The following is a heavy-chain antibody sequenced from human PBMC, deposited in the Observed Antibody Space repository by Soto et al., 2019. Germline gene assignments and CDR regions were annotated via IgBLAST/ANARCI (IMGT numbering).Heavy chain of an antibody. CDR1: GFTFSNYA. Sequence: EVQLLESGGGLVQPGGSLRVSCAASGFTFSNYAMTWVRQAPGKGLEWVSSISGSGDYTYSTDSVKGRFTISRDNSKNTFYRQMNSLRAEDTAVYYCAKGAYGSGSYDSWGQGTLVIVSS. CDR2: ISGSGDYT. D-gene: IGHD3-10*01. CDR3: AKGAYGSGSYDS. J-gene: IGHJ4*02. V-gene: IGHV3-23*01.